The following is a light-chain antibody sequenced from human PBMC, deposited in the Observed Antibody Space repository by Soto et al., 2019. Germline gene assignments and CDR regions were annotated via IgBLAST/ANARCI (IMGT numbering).Light chain of an antibody. CDR2: EVS. CDR3: SSYAGSDNYV. J-gene: IGLJ1*01. V-gene: IGLV2-8*01. CDR1: SSDTGDYNY. Sequence: QSALTQPPSASGSPGQSVTISCSGTSSDTGDYNYVSWYQQHPGKAPKLMIYEVSKRPSGVPDRFSGSKSGNTASLTVSGLQAEDEADYYCSSYAGSDNYVFRTGTKLTVL.